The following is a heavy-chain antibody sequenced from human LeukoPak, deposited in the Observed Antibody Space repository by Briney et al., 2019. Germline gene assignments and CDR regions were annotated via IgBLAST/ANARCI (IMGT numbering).Heavy chain of an antibody. D-gene: IGHD2-15*01. CDR2: ISGSVGST. CDR1: GFTFTSYS. V-gene: IGHV3-23*01. CDR3: AGGVVVVAATRY. Sequence: GGSLRPSCPASGFTFTSYSMSWARQPPGKGLEWVSAISGSVGSTYYADSVKGRFTISRDNSKNPLYLQMNSLRAEDTAVYYCAGGVVVVAATRYWGQGTLVTVSS. J-gene: IGHJ4*02.